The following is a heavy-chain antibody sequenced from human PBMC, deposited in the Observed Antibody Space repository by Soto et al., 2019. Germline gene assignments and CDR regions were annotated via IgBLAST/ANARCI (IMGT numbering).Heavy chain of an antibody. CDR2: IYHSGST. Sequence: QVQLQESGPGLVKPSGTLSLTCAVSGGSISSSNWWSWVRQPPGKGLEWIGEIYHSGSTNYNPSRKSRVTISVDKSKNQFSLKLSSVAAADTAVYYCARPQVAVAGRDAFDIWGQGTMVTVSS. J-gene: IGHJ3*02. CDR1: GGSISSSNW. V-gene: IGHV4-4*02. D-gene: IGHD6-19*01. CDR3: ARPQVAVAGRDAFDI.